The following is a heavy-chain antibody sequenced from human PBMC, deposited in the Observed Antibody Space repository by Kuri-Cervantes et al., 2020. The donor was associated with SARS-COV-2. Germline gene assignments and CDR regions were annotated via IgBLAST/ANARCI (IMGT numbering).Heavy chain of an antibody. V-gene: IGHV4-38-2*02. CDR3: AKESLLPSPGFGVVITEGGFDY. CDR1: GYSISSGYY. J-gene: IGHJ4*02. Sequence: SETLSLTCTVSGYSISSGYYWGWIRQPPGKGLEWIGSIYHSGSTYYNPSLKSRVTISVDTSKNQFSLKLSSVTAADTAVYYCAKESLLPSPGFGVVITEGGFDYWGQGTLVTVSS. D-gene: IGHD3-3*01. CDR2: IYHSGST.